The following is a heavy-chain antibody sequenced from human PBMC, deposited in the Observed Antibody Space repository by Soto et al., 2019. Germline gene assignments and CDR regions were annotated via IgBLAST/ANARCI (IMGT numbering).Heavy chain of an antibody. CDR1: GYTFTSYD. J-gene: IGHJ5*02. Sequence: QVQLVQPGDEVRNPGASVTVSCKASGYTFTSYDINWVRQATGQALEWMGWMNPNTRDTGPIQKFQGRVIMTRDTSSNTALLQLISLTVEHTAGYYRAISHMVTGVYFGPLGLGSLGTV. D-gene: IGHD2-21*02. V-gene: IGHV1-8*01. CDR2: MNPNTRDT. CDR3: AISHMVTGVYFGP.